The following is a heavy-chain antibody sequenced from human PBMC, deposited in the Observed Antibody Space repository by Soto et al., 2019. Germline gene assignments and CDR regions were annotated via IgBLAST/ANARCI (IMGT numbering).Heavy chain of an antibody. Sequence: SETLSLTCTVSGGSISSYYWSWIRQPPGKGLEWIGYIYYSGSTNYNPSLKSRVTISVDTSKNQFSLKLSSVTAADTAVYYCAKDPYDAQYYFDYWGQGTLVTVSS. D-gene: IGHD3-22*01. V-gene: IGHV4-59*01. CDR3: AKDPYDAQYYFDY. CDR2: IYYSGST. CDR1: GGSISSYY. J-gene: IGHJ4*02.